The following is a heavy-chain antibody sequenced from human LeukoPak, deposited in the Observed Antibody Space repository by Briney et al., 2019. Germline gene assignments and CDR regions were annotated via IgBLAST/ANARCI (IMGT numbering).Heavy chain of an antibody. CDR3: ARDYDILTGYYYFDY. V-gene: IGHV1-2*02. CDR2: INPNSGGA. Sequence: ASVKVSCKASGYTFTGYYMHWVRQAPGQGLEWMGWINPNSGGANYAQKFQGRVTMTRDTSISTAYMELSRLRSDDTAVYYCARDYDILTGYYYFDYWGQGTLVTVSS. D-gene: IGHD3-9*01. J-gene: IGHJ4*02. CDR1: GYTFTGYY.